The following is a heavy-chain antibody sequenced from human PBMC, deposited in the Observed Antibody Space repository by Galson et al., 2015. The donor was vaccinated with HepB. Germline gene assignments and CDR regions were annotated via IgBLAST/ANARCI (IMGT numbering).Heavy chain of an antibody. CDR2: IDSDGSST. CDR3: AKDIGSGSGSRWVFDY. J-gene: IGHJ4*02. V-gene: IGHV3-74*01. D-gene: IGHD3-10*01. CDR1: GFTFSSYW. Sequence: SLRLSCAASGFTFSSYWMHWVRQAPGKGLVWVSRIDSDGSSTNYADSVRGRFTISRDNAKNTLYLQMNSLRAEDTALYYCAKDIGSGSGSRWVFDYWGQGILVTVSS.